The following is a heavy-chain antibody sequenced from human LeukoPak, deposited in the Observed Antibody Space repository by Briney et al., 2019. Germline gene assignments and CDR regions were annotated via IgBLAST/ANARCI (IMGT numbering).Heavy chain of an antibody. CDR1: GCPIRNGYH. Sequence: SETLSLTCSVSGCPIRNGYHWGWIRQPPGKGLEWIGRIFHTGSTNYNPSLKSRVTISVDTSRNQFSLTLNSVTAADTAVYYCARDDCSGGGCYAAWYLDVWGRGSLVTVSS. D-gene: IGHD2-15*01. J-gene: IGHJ2*01. CDR3: ARDDCSGGGCYAAWYLDV. V-gene: IGHV4-38-2*02. CDR2: IFHTGST.